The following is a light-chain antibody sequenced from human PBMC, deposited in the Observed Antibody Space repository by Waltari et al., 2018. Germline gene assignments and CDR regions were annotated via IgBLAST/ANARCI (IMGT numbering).Light chain of an antibody. CDR3: QSYDTSLSVV. V-gene: IGLV1-40*01. CDR2: GTS. Sequence: QSVLTQPPSVSGAPGQRVSIPCTGSGSNLGAGYDGHWYQQHPGKAPKLLIYGTSTRPPGVPDRFFGSQSGTSASLAITALQAEDEAEYYCQSYDTSLSVVFGGGTKLTVL. J-gene: IGLJ2*01. CDR1: GSNLGAGYD.